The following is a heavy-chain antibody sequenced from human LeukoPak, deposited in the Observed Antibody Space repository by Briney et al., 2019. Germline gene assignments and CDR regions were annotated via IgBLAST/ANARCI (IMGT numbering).Heavy chain of an antibody. CDR3: ATFPDYEPIDN. CDR2: INHRGGT. J-gene: IGHJ4*02. Sequence: PSETLSLTCVFSGESFSGYYWSWIRQPPGKGLEWIGDINHRGGTSYNPSLKSRLSISIDTSKNQFSLILDSVTAAATAVYFCATFPDYEPIDNWGQGTLVTVSS. V-gene: IGHV4-34*01. D-gene: IGHD3-16*01. CDR1: GESFSGYY.